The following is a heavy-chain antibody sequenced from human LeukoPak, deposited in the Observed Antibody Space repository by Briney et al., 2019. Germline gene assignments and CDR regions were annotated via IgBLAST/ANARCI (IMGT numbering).Heavy chain of an antibody. V-gene: IGHV3-7*05. CDR3: AREEGYCSGVNCYFWFDP. D-gene: IGHD2-15*01. CDR1: AFTISSYW. Sequence: GGSLRLSCAASAFTISSYWMTCFLHAPGKGLQWVANINQDGSEKNYYDSLKGRFIISRDNAKNSLYMQMNSLRAEDTAVYYCAREEGYCSGVNCYFWFDPWGQGTLVTVSS. CDR2: INQDGSEK. J-gene: IGHJ5*02.